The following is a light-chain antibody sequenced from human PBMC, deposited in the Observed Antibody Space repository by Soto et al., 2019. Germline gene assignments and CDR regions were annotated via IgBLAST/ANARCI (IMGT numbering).Light chain of an antibody. Sequence: EIVLTQSPCTLSLSPGERATLSCRASQSISGSYLAWYQQKPGQAPRLLIYGASGRATGIPDRFSGSGSGTDFALTISRLEPEDFAVYYCQQYGSSPRTFGQGTKVDIK. V-gene: IGKV3-20*01. J-gene: IGKJ1*01. CDR1: QSISGSY. CDR3: QQYGSSPRT. CDR2: GAS.